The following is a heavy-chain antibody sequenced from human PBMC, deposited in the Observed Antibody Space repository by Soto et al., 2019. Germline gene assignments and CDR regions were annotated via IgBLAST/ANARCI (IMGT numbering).Heavy chain of an antibody. CDR3: ARDGGSSWTRGAFDI. CDR1: GFTFSSYG. CDR2: IWYDGSNK. Sequence: ESGGGVVQPGRSLRLSCAASGFTFSSYGMHWVRQAPGKGLEWVAVIWYDGSNKYYADSVKGRFTISRDNSKNTLYLQMNSLRAEDTAVYYCARDGGSSWTRGAFDIWGQGTMVTVSS. V-gene: IGHV3-33*01. J-gene: IGHJ3*02. D-gene: IGHD6-13*01.